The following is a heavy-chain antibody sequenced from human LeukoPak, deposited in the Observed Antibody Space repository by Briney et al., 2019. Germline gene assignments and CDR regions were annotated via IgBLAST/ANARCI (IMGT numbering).Heavy chain of an antibody. J-gene: IGHJ6*02. CDR1: GYTLTELS. D-gene: IGHD4-23*01. V-gene: IGHV1-24*01. CDR3: ARSMTTVVTQYYYYYGMDV. Sequence: GASVKVSCKVSGYTLTELSMHWVRQAPGKGLEWMGGFDPEDGETIYAQKFQGRVTMTEDTSTDTAYMELSSLRSEDTAVYYCARSMTTVVTQYYYYYGMDVWGQGTTVTVSS. CDR2: FDPEDGET.